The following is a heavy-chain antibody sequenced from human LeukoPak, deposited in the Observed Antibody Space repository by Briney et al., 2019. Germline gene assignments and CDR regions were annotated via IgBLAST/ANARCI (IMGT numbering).Heavy chain of an antibody. D-gene: IGHD3-22*01. CDR3: ASNHDSSDYTFDY. CDR2: INAGNGNT. CDR1: GYTFTSYA. V-gene: IGHV1-3*01. J-gene: IGHJ4*02. Sequence: GASVKVSCKASGYTFTSYAMHWVRQAPGQRLEWMGWINAGNGNTKYSQKFQGRVTMTRDTSTSTVYMELSSLRSEDTAVYYCASNHDSSDYTFDYWGQGTLVTVSS.